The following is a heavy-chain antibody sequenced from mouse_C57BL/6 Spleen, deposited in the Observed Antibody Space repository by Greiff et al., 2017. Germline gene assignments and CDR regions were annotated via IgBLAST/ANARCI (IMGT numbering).Heavy chain of an antibody. V-gene: IGHV14-4*01. CDR3: AQRGVRNWYFDV. Sequence: VQLQQSGAELVRPGASVKLSCTASGFNIKDDYMHWVKQRPEQGLEWIGWIDPENGDTEYASKFQGKATITADTSSNTAYLQLSSLTSEDTAVYYCAQRGVRNWYFDVWGTGTTVTVSS. J-gene: IGHJ1*03. CDR2: IDPENGDT. CDR1: GFNIKDDY. D-gene: IGHD2-14*01.